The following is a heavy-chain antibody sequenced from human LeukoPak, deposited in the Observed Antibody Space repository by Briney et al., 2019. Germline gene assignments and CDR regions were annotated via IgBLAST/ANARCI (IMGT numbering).Heavy chain of an antibody. J-gene: IGHJ6*02. CDR3: ARGTAGAGMDV. CDR2: IYYSGST. D-gene: IGHD1-1*01. Sequence: SETLSPTCTVSGGSISSYYWSWIRQPPGKGLEWIGYIYYSGSTNYNPSLKSRVTISVDTSKNQFSLKLSSVTAADTAVYYCARGTAGAGMDVWGQGTTVTVSS. CDR1: GGSISSYY. V-gene: IGHV4-59*01.